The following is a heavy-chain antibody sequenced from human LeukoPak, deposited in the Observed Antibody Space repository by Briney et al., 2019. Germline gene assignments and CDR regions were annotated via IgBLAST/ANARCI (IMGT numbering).Heavy chain of an antibody. J-gene: IGHJ4*02. Sequence: ASVKVSCKASGYTFTGSYMHWVRQAPGQGLEWMGWINPNSGGTNYAQKFQGRVTMTRDTSISTAYMELSRLRSDDTAVYYCARPGATTGYSSGWYSYWGQGTLVTVSS. CDR1: GYTFTGSY. CDR2: INPNSGGT. CDR3: ARPGATTGYSSGWYSY. D-gene: IGHD6-19*01. V-gene: IGHV1-2*02.